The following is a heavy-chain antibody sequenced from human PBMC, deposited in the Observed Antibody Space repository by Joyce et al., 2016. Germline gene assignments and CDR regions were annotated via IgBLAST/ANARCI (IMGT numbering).Heavy chain of an antibody. D-gene: IGHD3-10*02. J-gene: IGHJ4*02. V-gene: IGHV4-39*07. CDR3: AGDNAPMIGGY. CDR2: IAYGGST. CDR1: NDSVSTNHFY. Sequence: QLQLQESGPGLVKPSETLSLICTVSNDSVSTNHFYWGWIRQPPGKGLEWIGSIAYGGSTYYHPSLKRRVTISVDTSQNQFSLKVKSVTAADTAVYYCAGDNAPMIGGYWGQGTLVTVSS.